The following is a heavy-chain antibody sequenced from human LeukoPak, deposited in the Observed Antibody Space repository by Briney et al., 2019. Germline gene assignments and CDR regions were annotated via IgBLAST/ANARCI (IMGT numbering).Heavy chain of an antibody. Sequence: SETLSLTCTVSGYSIGSGYYWGWNRQPPGKGLEWIGYIYYTGSTTYNPSLKSRVTISADTSKNQFSLKLSSVTAADTAVYYCASRKLGNDYWGQGTLVTVSS. V-gene: IGHV4-61*01. CDR2: IYYTGST. CDR3: ASRKLGNDY. J-gene: IGHJ4*02. D-gene: IGHD7-27*01. CDR1: GYSIGSGYY.